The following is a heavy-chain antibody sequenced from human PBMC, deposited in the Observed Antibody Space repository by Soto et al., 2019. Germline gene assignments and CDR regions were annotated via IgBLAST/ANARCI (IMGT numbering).Heavy chain of an antibody. CDR1: GGSVNSGNYY. V-gene: IGHV4-34*01. D-gene: IGHD1-1*01. Sequence: QVQLQQWGAGLLKPSETLSLTCAVYGGSVNSGNYYWSWIRQPPGKGLEWIGEMSHSGRTHFNPSLKGRVTISVDTSKNQFSLKMSSVTAADTALYYCARVERGTATTVVYAFDIWGPGTLVTVSS. CDR2: MSHSGRT. J-gene: IGHJ3*02. CDR3: ARVERGTATTVVYAFDI.